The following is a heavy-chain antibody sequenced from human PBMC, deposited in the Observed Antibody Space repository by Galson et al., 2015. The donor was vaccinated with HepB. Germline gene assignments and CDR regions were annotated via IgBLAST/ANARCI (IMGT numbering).Heavy chain of an antibody. V-gene: IGHV3-48*04. CDR1: GFTFNTYG. CDR2: ITTTSVSTI. J-gene: IGHJ6*02. CDR3: ARGANGKFGGFYYGMDV. D-gene: IGHD3-3*01. Sequence: SLRLSCAASGFTFNTYGMNWVRQAPGRGLEWLSYITTTSVSTIYYTDSVKGRFTISRDDAENSLYLQMNSLTAEDTAVYYCARGANGKFGGFYYGMDVWGQGTTVTVSS.